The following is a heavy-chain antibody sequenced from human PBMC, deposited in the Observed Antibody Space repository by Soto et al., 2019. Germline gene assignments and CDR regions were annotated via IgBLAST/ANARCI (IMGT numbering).Heavy chain of an antibody. J-gene: IGHJ4*02. Sequence: QVQLQQWGAGLLKPSETLSLTCAVYGGSFSGYYWSWIRQPPGKGLEWIGEINHSGSTNYNPSLKSRVTISVDTSKNQFSLKLSSVTAADTAVYYCARGPVPSFGYWGQGTLVTVSS. V-gene: IGHV4-34*01. D-gene: IGHD3-10*01. CDR2: INHSGST. CDR3: ARGPVPSFGY. CDR1: GGSFSGYY.